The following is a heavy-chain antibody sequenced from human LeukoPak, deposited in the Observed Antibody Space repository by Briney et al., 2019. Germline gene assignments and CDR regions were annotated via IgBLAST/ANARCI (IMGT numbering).Heavy chain of an antibody. Sequence: SETLSLTCTVSGGPISSYYWSWIRQPPGKGLEWIGYIYYSGSTNYNPSLKSRVTISVDTSKNQFSLKLSSVTAADTAVYYCARASPQYYDFWSGYYPLGHSYYMDVWGKGTTVTVSS. CDR1: GGPISSYY. D-gene: IGHD3-3*01. CDR3: ARASPQYYDFWSGYYPLGHSYYMDV. CDR2: IYYSGST. J-gene: IGHJ6*03. V-gene: IGHV4-59*01.